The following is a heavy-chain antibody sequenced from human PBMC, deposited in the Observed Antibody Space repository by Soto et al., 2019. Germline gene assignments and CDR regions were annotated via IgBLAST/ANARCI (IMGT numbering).Heavy chain of an antibody. V-gene: IGHV1-69*01. CDR3: AMCRSDYGEAFDI. CDR1: GGTFSSYA. CDR2: IIPIFGTA. Sequence: QVQLVQSGAEVKKPGSSVKVSCKASGGTFSSYAISWVRQAPGQGLEWMGGIIPIFGTANYAQKFQGRVTISADEPAGTAYRELRSVRSEDTDVYYCAMCRSDYGEAFDIWGQGTMVTVSS. D-gene: IGHD3-16*01. J-gene: IGHJ3*02.